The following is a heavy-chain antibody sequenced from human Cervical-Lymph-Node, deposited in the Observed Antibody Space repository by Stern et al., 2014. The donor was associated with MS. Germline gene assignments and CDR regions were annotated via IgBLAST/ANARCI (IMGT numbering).Heavy chain of an antibody. CDR3: ARHCAKREQCAFDY. CDR2: IYPGDADT. D-gene: IGHD6-19*01. V-gene: IGHV5-51*01. J-gene: IGHJ4*02. CDR1: GYSFTNYW. Sequence: EVQLEESGAEVKKPGESLKISCKGSGYSFTNYWIGWVRQMPGKGLEWMGIIYPGDADTRYGPSFQGQVTISADKSIRTASLQWSSLKASDTAMYYCARHCAKREQCAFDYWGQGTLVTVSS.